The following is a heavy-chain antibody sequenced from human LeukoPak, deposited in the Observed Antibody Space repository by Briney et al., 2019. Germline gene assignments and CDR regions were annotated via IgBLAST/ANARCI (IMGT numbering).Heavy chain of an antibody. CDR2: IKQDGSEK. CDR3: ARPYYYSSGSLPY. Sequence: GGSLRLSCAASGFTFSSYWMSWVRQAPGKGLEWVANIKQDGSEKYYVDSVKGRFTISRDNTKNSLYLQMNSLRAEDTAVFYRARPYYYSSGSLPYWGQGTLVTVSS. J-gene: IGHJ4*02. CDR1: GFTFSSYW. V-gene: IGHV3-7*01. D-gene: IGHD3-10*01.